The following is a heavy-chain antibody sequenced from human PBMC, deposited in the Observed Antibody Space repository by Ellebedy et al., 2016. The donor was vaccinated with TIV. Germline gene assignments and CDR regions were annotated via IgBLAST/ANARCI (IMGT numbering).Heavy chain of an antibody. V-gene: IGHV1-69*06. Sequence: SVKVSCXASGGTFSSYAISWVRQAPGQGLEWMGGIIPIFGTANYAQKFQGRVTITADKSTSTAYMELSSLRSEDTAVYYCARDRGGRDWNYVGYYYYGMDVWGQGTTVTVSS. J-gene: IGHJ6*02. CDR2: IIPIFGTA. CDR1: GGTFSSYA. D-gene: IGHD1-7*01. CDR3: ARDRGGRDWNYVGYYYYGMDV.